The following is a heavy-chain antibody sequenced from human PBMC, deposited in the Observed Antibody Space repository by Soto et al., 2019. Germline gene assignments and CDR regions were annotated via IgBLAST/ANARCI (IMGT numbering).Heavy chain of an antibody. CDR2: ISYDGSNK. V-gene: IGHV3-30*18. CDR1: GFTFISYS. CDR3: AKDGRPSYYYYYGMDV. J-gene: IGHJ6*02. Sequence: GGPLRLSCAGSGFTFISYSMHWVRQAPGKGLEGVAVISYDGSNKYYADSVKGRFTISRDNSKNTLYLQMNSLRAEDTAVYYCAKDGRPSYYYYYGMDVWGQGTTVTVSS.